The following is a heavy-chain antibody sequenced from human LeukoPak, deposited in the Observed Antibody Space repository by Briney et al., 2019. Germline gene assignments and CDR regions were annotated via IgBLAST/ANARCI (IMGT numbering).Heavy chain of an antibody. J-gene: IGHJ4*02. CDR2: ISASGTTT. D-gene: IGHD3-22*01. Sequence: PGGSLRLSCAASGFTFSSYAMSWVRQAPGKGLERVSAISASGTTTYYADSVQGRFTISRDNSKNTLYLQTNSLRAEDTAVYYCAKSSIFYDSSGYYVGEKYYFDYWGQGTLVTVSS. CDR1: GFTFSSYA. V-gene: IGHV3-23*01. CDR3: AKSSIFYDSSGYYVGEKYYFDY.